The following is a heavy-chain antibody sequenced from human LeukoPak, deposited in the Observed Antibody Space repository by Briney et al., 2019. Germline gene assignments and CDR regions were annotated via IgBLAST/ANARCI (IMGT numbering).Heavy chain of an antibody. V-gene: IGHV3-30*02. J-gene: IGHJ4*02. CDR1: GLSFSNYG. CDR3: ATGDYGDYDGGY. D-gene: IGHD4-17*01. CDR2: ILYDGSQK. Sequence: PGGSLRLSCAASGLSFSNYGMHWVRQAPGKGLEWVAFILYDGSQKYYAESVEGRFAISRDNSKNALYLQMNSLRPEDTAVCYCATGDYGDYDGGYWGQGTLVTVSS.